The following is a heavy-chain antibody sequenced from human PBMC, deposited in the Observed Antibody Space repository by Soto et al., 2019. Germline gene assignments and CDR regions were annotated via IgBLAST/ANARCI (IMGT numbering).Heavy chain of an antibody. CDR1: GFTFSDYY. D-gene: IGHD1-7*01. CDR2: ISSSSSYT. J-gene: IGHJ3*02. Sequence: PGGSLRLSCAASGFTFSDYYMSWIRQAPGKGLEWVSYISSSSSYTNYADSVKGRFTISRDNAKNSLYLQMNSLRAKDTAVYYCARETGTTQAFDIWGQGTMVTVSS. V-gene: IGHV3-11*06. CDR3: ARETGTTQAFDI.